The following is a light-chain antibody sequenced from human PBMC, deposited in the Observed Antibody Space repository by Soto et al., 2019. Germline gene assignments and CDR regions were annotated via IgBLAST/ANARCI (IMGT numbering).Light chain of an antibody. CDR3: QQYNNWPFT. Sequence: EIVMTQSPATLSLSPGERATLSCRASESVSTNLAWYQQKAGQAPRLLIYGASTRATGIPARFSGSGSGTEFTLTISSLQSEDFAVYYCQQYNNWPFTFGQGTRLEIK. CDR2: GAS. V-gene: IGKV3-15*01. CDR1: ESVSTN. J-gene: IGKJ5*01.